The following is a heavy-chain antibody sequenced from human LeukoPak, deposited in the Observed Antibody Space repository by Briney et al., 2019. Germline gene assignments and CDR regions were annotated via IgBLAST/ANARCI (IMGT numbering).Heavy chain of an antibody. Sequence: PGGSLRLSCVGSGFTISNYWMHWVRQAPGTGLVWVSRIHPDGSITTYADSVKGRFTISRGNAKNTLYLQMNSLRAEDTAVYYCAPQQTYSPYNWFDPWGQGTLVIVSS. CDR2: IHPDGSIT. CDR1: GFTISNYW. V-gene: IGHV3-74*03. J-gene: IGHJ5*02. D-gene: IGHD5-12*01. CDR3: APQQTYSPYNWFDP.